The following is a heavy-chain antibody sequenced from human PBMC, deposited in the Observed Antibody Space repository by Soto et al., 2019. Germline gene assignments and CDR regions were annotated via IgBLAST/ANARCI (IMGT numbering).Heavy chain of an antibody. V-gene: IGHV3-73*01. Sequence: PGGSLRLSCAASGFTFSGSAMHWVRQASGKGLEWVGLIRSKANSYATAYAASVKGRFTISRDDSKNTAYLQMNSLKTEDTAVYYCTRSVSGIGRHPRNHYYYYMDVWGKGTTVTVSS. CDR2: IRSKANSYAT. D-gene: IGHD1-1*01. J-gene: IGHJ6*03. CDR1: GFTFSGSA. CDR3: TRSVSGIGRHPRNHYYYYMDV.